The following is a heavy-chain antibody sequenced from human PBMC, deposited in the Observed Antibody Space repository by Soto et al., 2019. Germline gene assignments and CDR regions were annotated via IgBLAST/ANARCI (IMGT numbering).Heavy chain of an antibody. CDR3: ARSTGGSYSFDY. CDR2: IYYSGST. J-gene: IGHJ4*02. V-gene: IGHV4-59*01. CDR1: GGSISSYY. D-gene: IGHD1-26*01. Sequence: PSETLSLTCTASGGSISSYYWSWIRQPPGKGLEWIGYIYYSGSTNYNPSLKSRVTISVDTSKNQFSLKLSSVTAADTAVYYCARSTGGSYSFDYWGQGTLVTVSS.